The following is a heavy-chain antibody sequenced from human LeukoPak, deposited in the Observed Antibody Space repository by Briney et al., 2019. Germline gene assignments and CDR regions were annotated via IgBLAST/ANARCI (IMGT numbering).Heavy chain of an antibody. V-gene: IGHV1-46*01. CDR3: ARILSYDSRGYFSPRFDY. Sequence: VASVKVSCKASGYTFTGYYMHWVRQAPGQGLEWMGLINNSGGGTTYAQNFQGRVTMTRDTSTSIVYMELSGLRSEDTAVYYCARILSYDSRGYFSPRFDYWGQGTLVTVSS. D-gene: IGHD3-22*01. CDR2: INNSGGGT. J-gene: IGHJ4*02. CDR1: GYTFTGYY.